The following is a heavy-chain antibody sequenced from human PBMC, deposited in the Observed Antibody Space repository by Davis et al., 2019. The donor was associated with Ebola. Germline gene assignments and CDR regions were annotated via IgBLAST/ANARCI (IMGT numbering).Heavy chain of an antibody. CDR2: IYYSGST. V-gene: IGHV4-39*01. Sequence: MPSETLSLTCTVSGGSISSSSYYWGWIRQPPGKGLEWIGSIYYSGSTYYNPSLKSRVTISVDTSKNQFSLKLSSVTAADTAVYYCATSGYDPPFDYWGQGTLVTVSS. CDR1: GGSISSSSYY. J-gene: IGHJ4*02. CDR3: ATSGYDPPFDY. D-gene: IGHD5-12*01.